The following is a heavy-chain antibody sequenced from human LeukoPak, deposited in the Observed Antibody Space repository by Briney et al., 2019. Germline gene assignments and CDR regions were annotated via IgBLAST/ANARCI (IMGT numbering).Heavy chain of an antibody. CDR2: ISWDGGST. CDR1: GFTFDDYT. Sequence: PGGSLRLSCAASGFTFDDYTMHWVRHAPGKGLEWVSLISWDGGSTYYADSVKGRFTISRDNSKNSLYLQMNSLRTEDTALYYCAKDIFSSPLEYGMDVWGQGTTVTVSS. CDR3: AKDIFSSPLEYGMDV. J-gene: IGHJ6*02. V-gene: IGHV3-43*01. D-gene: IGHD6-13*01.